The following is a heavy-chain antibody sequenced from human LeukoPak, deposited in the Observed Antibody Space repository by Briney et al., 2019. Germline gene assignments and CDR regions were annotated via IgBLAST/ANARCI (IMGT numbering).Heavy chain of an antibody. D-gene: IGHD3-16*01. V-gene: IGHV1-3*01. CDR3: ARLALRQNWFDP. CDR2: INAGNGNT. Sequence: ASVKVSCKASGYTFTSYAMHWVRQAPGQRLEWMGWINAGNGNTKYSQKLQGRVTITRDTSASTAYMELSSLRSEDTAVYYCARLALRQNWFDPWGQGTLVTVSS. J-gene: IGHJ5*02. CDR1: GYTFTSYA.